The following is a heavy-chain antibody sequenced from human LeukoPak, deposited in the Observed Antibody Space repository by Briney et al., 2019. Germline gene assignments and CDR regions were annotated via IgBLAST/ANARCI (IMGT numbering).Heavy chain of an antibody. J-gene: IGHJ6*02. D-gene: IGHD6-13*01. V-gene: IGHV6-1*01. Sequence: SQTLSLTCAISGDSVSSNSAAWNWIRQSPSRGLEWLGRTYYRSKWYNDYAVSVKSRITINPDTSKNQFSLQLNSVTPEDTAVYYCARDRVDSSNTYYYYGMDVWGQGTTVTVSS. CDR2: TYYRSKWYN. CDR3: ARDRVDSSNTYYYYGMDV. CDR1: GDSVSSNSAA.